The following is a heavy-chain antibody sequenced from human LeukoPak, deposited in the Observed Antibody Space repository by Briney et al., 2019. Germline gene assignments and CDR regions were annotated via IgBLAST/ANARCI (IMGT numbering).Heavy chain of an antibody. CDR2: IDPNSGGT. CDR3: ARGDYYDSSGYYSYFDY. CDR1: VYTFTVYY. D-gene: IGHD3-22*01. Sequence: ASVTVSCMASVYTFTVYYMHWVGQAPGQGLEGMGWIDPNSGGTNYAQKFQGRVTMTRDTSISTAYMELSRLRSDDTAVYYCARGDYYDSSGYYSYFDYWGQGTLVTVSS. V-gene: IGHV1-2*02. J-gene: IGHJ4*02.